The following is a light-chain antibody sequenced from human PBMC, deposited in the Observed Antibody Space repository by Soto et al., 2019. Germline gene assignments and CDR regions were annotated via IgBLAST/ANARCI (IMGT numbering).Light chain of an antibody. J-gene: IGKJ4*01. CDR1: ESISSY. Sequence: DIQMTQSPSSLSASVGDRVTITCRASESISSYLNWYQQKPGKAPKLLIYDASNLETGVPSRFSGSGSGTDFTFTISSLQPEDNATYCCQYDDSLPPGVTFGGGTKVDI. CDR2: DAS. CDR3: QYDDSLPPGVT. V-gene: IGKV1-33*01.